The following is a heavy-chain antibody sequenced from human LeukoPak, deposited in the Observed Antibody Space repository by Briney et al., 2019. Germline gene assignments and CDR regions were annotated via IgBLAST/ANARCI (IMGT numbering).Heavy chain of an antibody. CDR3: ARNSGSYWVY. CDR2: IYYSGST. V-gene: IGHV4-39*07. D-gene: IGHD1-26*01. J-gene: IGHJ4*02. Sequence: SETLSLTCTVSGGSISSSSYYWGWIRQPPGKGLEWIGSIYYSGSTYYNPSLKSRVTISVDTSKNQFSLKLSSVTAADTVVYYCARNSGSYWVYWGQGTLVTVSS. CDR1: GGSISSSSYY.